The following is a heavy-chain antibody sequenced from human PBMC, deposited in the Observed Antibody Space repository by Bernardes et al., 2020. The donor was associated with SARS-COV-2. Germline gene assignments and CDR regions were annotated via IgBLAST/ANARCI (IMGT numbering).Heavy chain of an antibody. V-gene: IGHV4-59*01. Sequence: SETLSLTCTVSGGSISSYYWCWIRQPPGPGLELIGYIYYSCSTNSNPSLTRRVTISVDTSKTQFSLKLSSVTAADTAVYYCASADGGDCGGDCYPPPNWFDPWGQGTLVTVSS. D-gene: IGHD2-21*02. CDR1: GGSISSYY. CDR2: IYYSCST. J-gene: IGHJ5*02. CDR3: ASADGGDCGGDCYPPPNWFDP.